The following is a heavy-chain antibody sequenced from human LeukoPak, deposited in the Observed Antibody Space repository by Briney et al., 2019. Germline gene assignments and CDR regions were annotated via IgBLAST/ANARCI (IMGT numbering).Heavy chain of an antibody. V-gene: IGHV4-39*07. J-gene: IGHJ2*01. Sequence: SETLSLTCTVSGGSISSSSYYWGWIRQPPGKGLEWIGSIYYSGSTNYNPSLKSRVTISVDTSKNQFSLKLSSVTAADTAVYYCARDRSIAVAGKNWYFDLWGRGTLVTVSS. D-gene: IGHD6-19*01. CDR1: GGSISSSSYY. CDR2: IYYSGST. CDR3: ARDRSIAVAGKNWYFDL.